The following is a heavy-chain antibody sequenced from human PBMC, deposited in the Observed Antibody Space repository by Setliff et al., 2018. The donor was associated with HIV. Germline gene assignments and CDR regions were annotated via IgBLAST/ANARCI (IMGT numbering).Heavy chain of an antibody. J-gene: IGHJ6*04. D-gene: IGHD3-10*01. CDR3: ARRDGVRGLIRL. Sequence: LSLTCAVSAASISSASYSWGWIRQPPGKGLKWIGEINHSGSTNYNPSLKSRVTISVDTSKNQFSLKLTSVTAADTAVYYCARRDGVRGLIRLWGRGTSVTVSS. CDR1: AASISSASYS. CDR2: INHSGST. V-gene: IGHV4-39*07.